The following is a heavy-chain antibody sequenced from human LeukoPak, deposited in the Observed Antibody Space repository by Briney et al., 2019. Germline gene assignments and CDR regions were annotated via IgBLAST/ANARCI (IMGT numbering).Heavy chain of an antibody. J-gene: IGHJ4*02. CDR3: ARVPPYGGKALYFDY. CDR2: IKEDGSEK. V-gene: IGHV3-7*01. D-gene: IGHD4-23*01. CDR1: GFTFSSYW. Sequence: GGSLRLSCAASGFTFSSYWMSWVRQAPGKGLEWVANIKEDGSEKYYVDSVKGRFTISRDNAKSSLYVQMNSLRAEDTAVYYCARVPPYGGKALYFDYWGQGTLVTVSS.